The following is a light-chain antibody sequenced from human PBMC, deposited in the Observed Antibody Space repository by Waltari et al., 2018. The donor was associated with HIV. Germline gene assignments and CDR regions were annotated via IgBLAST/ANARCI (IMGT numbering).Light chain of an antibody. Sequence: PASVSGSPGQSITISCTGTSSDVGGYNSVSWYQLHPGKAPKLMIYAVSNRPSGVSNRFSGSKSDNTASLTISGLQAEDEADYYCSSYTSTSTVYVFGTGTEVTVL. V-gene: IGLV2-14*03. CDR1: SSDVGGYNS. CDR2: AVS. J-gene: IGLJ1*01. CDR3: SSYTSTSTVYV.